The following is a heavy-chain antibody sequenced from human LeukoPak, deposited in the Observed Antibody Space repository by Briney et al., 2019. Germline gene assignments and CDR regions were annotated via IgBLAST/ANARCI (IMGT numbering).Heavy chain of an antibody. J-gene: IGHJ3*02. Sequence: SETLSLTCTVSGGSISSNGYYWGWIRQPPGKGLEWIGSFYYTGSTFYSPSLKSRATISVDTSKNQFSLKLRSVTAADTAVFYCARRSGTYHAFDIWGQGTMVTVSS. CDR1: GGSISSNGYY. V-gene: IGHV4-39*01. CDR2: FYYTGST. D-gene: IGHD1-26*01. CDR3: ARRSGTYHAFDI.